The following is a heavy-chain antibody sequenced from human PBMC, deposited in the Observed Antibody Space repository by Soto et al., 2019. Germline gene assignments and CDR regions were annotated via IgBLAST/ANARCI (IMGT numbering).Heavy chain of an antibody. Sequence: SETLSLTCAVSGVSITRYYWSWIRQPPGKGLEWIGYIYYSGTTNYNPSLKSRVTILVDTSKNQFSLKLSSVTTADTAVYYCARAVSVWFEGLSGPTIYYMDIWGKGTTVTVSS. CDR2: IYYSGTT. CDR1: GVSITRYY. CDR3: ARAVSVWFEGLSGPTIYYMDI. J-gene: IGHJ6*03. V-gene: IGHV4-59*01. D-gene: IGHD3-9*01.